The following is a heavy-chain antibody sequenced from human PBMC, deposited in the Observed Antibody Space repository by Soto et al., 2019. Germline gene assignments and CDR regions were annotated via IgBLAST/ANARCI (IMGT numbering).Heavy chain of an antibody. CDR3: ATGAGTDYYYYGMDV. V-gene: IGHV4-38-2*01. CDR2: IYHSGST. Sequence: SETLSLTCAVSGFSISSRYYWGWIRQPPGKGLEWIGSIYHSGSTYYNPSLKSRVTISIDTSKNQFSLKLNSVTAADTAVYYCATGAGTDYYYYGMDVWGQGTTVTVSS. CDR1: GFSISSRYY. D-gene: IGHD6-19*01. J-gene: IGHJ6*02.